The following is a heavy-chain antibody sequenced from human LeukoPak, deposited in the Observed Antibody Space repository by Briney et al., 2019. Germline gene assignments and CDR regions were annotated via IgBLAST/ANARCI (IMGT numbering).Heavy chain of an antibody. CDR2: IYYSGSA. Sequence: KTSQTLSLTCTVSGGSLSSYYWGWIRQPPGKGLEWIGYIYYSGSAKHNPSLKSRVTISLDTSQNQFSLKLSSGTAGDTAIYYCARAPGIAAAGTHFDFWGQGTLVTVSS. J-gene: IGHJ4*02. V-gene: IGHV4-59*01. CDR1: GGSLSSYY. D-gene: IGHD6-13*01. CDR3: ARAPGIAAAGTHFDF.